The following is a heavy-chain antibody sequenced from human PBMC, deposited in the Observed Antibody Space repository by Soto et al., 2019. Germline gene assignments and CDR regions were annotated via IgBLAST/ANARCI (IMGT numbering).Heavy chain of an antibody. CDR2: IIPIFGTA. Sequence: QVQLVQSGAEVRKPGSSVRVSCKASGGSFNRHTISWVRQAPGQGLEWMGGIIPIFGTANHAQKFQGRVTITADESTSTAYMELSSLRSEDTAVYYCARMLPEMGKFDYWGQGTLVTVSS. J-gene: IGHJ4*02. D-gene: IGHD2-15*01. CDR1: GGSFNRHT. V-gene: IGHV1-69*01. CDR3: ARMLPEMGKFDY.